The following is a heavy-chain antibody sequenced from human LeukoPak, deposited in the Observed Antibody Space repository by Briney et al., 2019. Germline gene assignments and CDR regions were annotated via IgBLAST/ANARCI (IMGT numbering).Heavy chain of an antibody. Sequence: GGSLRLSCAASGFTFSSYTMNWVRQAPGKGLEWVSSISSSSSYIYYADSVKGRFTISRDNAKNSLYLQMNSLRAEDTAVYYCAKSHYYDSSGYSYFDYWGQGTLVTVSS. D-gene: IGHD3-22*01. CDR1: GFTFSSYT. CDR3: AKSHYYDSSGYSYFDY. V-gene: IGHV3-21*01. J-gene: IGHJ4*02. CDR2: ISSSSSYI.